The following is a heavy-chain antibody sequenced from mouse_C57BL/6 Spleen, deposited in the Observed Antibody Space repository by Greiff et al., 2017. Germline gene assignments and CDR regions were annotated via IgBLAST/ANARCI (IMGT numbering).Heavy chain of an antibody. CDR2: IWSDGST. CDR3: TRHNGYYHDY. J-gene: IGHJ2*01. D-gene: IGHD2-2*01. Sequence: VKLQESGPGLVAPSQCLSISCTVSGFSLTSYGVHWVRQIPGKGLEWLVVIWSDGSTTYNSALISRLSISKDNSKSQVFLKMNSLQTDDTAMYYCTRHNGYYHDYWGHGTTLTVSS. V-gene: IGHV2-6-1*01. CDR1: GFSLTSYG.